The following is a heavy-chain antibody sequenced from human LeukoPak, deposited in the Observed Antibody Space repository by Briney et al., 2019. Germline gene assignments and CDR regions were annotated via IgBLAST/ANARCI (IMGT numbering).Heavy chain of an antibody. CDR1: GLSFSSFA. J-gene: IGHJ1*01. CDR2: IRGNGET. V-gene: IGHV3-23*01. D-gene: IGHD3-10*01. Sequence: GGSLRLSCSASGLSFSSFAMSWVRQGPARGLEGVSSIRGNGETFYADSVDGLFTPSSNSSRNTVYFQRNNLRVEDTAIYYCGKARWVSSPDALRWGKGPLVTVPS. CDR3: GKARWVSSPDALR.